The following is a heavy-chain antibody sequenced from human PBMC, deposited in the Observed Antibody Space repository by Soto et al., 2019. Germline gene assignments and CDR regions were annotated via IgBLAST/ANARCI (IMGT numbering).Heavy chain of an antibody. CDR1: GYTFTGYY. Sequence: ASVKVSCKASGYTFTGYYMHWVRQAPGQGLEWMGWINPNSGGTDYAQKFQGWVTMTRDTSISTAYMELSRLRSDDTAVYYCARDQNHCGGDCVPYGMDVWGQGTTVTVSS. CDR3: ARDQNHCGGDCVPYGMDV. D-gene: IGHD2-21*02. V-gene: IGHV1-2*04. CDR2: INPNSGGT. J-gene: IGHJ6*02.